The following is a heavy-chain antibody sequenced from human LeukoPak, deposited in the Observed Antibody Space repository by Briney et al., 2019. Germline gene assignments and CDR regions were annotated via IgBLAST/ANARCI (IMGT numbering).Heavy chain of an antibody. CDR2: ISSSGGST. J-gene: IGHJ4*02. V-gene: IGHV3-23*01. CDR3: AKLWFGELLLYDY. D-gene: IGHD3-10*01. CDR1: GFTFSSYG. Sequence: GGSLRLSCAASGFTFSSYGMHWVRQAPGKGLEWVSAISSSGGSTYYADSVKGRFTISRDNSKDTLYLHINNLRAEDTAVYYCAKLWFGELLLYDYWGQGTLVTVSS.